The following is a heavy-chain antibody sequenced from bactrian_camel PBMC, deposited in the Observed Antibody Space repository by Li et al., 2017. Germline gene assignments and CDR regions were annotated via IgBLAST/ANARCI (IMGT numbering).Heavy chain of an antibody. J-gene: IGHJ4*01. CDR1: GVNISRVC. Sequence: DVQLVESGGGSVQAGGSLRLSCVISGVNISRVCVGWYRQLERGEREEVASLYYDRQRTYYTASMKGRLTISEDSAKNTVYLQMNSLRPEDTAMYYCTNEVEVHNEYEHNDWGQGTQVTVS. V-gene: IGHV3S35*01. CDR2: LYYDRQRT. CDR3: TNEVEVHNEYEHND. D-gene: IGHD4*01.